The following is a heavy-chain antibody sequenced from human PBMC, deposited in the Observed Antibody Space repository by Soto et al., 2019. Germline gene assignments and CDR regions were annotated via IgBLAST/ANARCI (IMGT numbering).Heavy chain of an antibody. D-gene: IGHD6-13*01. CDR3: AGRTGPAPGMRWFDP. Sequence: QLQLQESGPGLVKPSETLSLTCTVSGGSISSSRYYWGWIRQPPGKGLEWIGTISYSRNTYYNPSLKSRVTISVDTSKNQFSRNLSSMTAADTAVFYCAGRTGPAPGMRWFDPWGQGTLVTVSS. CDR2: ISYSRNT. V-gene: IGHV4-39*01. J-gene: IGHJ5*02. CDR1: GGSISSSRYY.